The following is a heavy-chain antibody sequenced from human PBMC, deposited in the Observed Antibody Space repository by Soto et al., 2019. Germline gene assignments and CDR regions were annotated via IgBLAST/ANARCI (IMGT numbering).Heavy chain of an antibody. CDR3: ARESSSSVLYYYYYGMDV. Sequence: GASVKVSCKASGYTFTSYGISWVRQAPVQGLEWMGWISAYNGNTNYAQKLQGRVTMTTDTSTSTAYMELRSLRSDDTAVYYCARESSSSVLYYYYYGMDVWGQGTTVTVSS. V-gene: IGHV1-18*01. CDR1: GYTFTSYG. D-gene: IGHD6-6*01. J-gene: IGHJ6*02. CDR2: ISAYNGNT.